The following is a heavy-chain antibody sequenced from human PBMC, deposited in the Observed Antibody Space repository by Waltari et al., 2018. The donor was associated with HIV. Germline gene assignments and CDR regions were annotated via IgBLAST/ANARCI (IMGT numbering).Heavy chain of an antibody. CDR2: IKQDESEK. J-gene: IGHJ4*02. CDR3: VRDSRVTPY. CDR1: GFPFSSYW. Sequence: EVQLVESGGGLVQPGGSLSLSCAASGFPFSSYWMSWVRQAPGKGLEWVANIKQDESEKYYVDSVKGRFTISRDNAKNSLYLQMNSLRAEDTAVYYCVRDSRVTPYWGQGTLVTVSS. V-gene: IGHV3-7*01. D-gene: IGHD2-21*02.